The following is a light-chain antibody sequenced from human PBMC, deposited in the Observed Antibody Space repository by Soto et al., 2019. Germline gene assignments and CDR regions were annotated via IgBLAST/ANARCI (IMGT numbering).Light chain of an antibody. V-gene: IGKV1-5*01. CDR3: QQYNSL. Sequence: DMQMTQSPSTLSASVGDRVTITCRASQNINRWLAWYQQRPGKAPKLLMYDASTLESGVPSRFSGSGSGTEFPLTISSLQPDDSATYYCQQYNSLFGQGTKLEIK. CDR1: QNINRW. J-gene: IGKJ2*01. CDR2: DAS.